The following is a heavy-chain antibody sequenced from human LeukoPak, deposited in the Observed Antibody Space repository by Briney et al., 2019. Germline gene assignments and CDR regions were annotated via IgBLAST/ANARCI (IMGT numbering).Heavy chain of an antibody. CDR1: GFTFSSYS. Sequence: KPGGSLRLSCAASGFTFSSYSMNWVRQAPGKGLEWVSSISSSSSYIYYADSVKGRFTISRDNAKNSLYLQMNSLRAEDTAVYYCARGGTTAYYYYYYMDVWGKGTTVTV. CDR3: ARGGTTAYYYYYYMDV. J-gene: IGHJ6*03. CDR2: ISSSSSYI. V-gene: IGHV3-21*01. D-gene: IGHD1-26*01.